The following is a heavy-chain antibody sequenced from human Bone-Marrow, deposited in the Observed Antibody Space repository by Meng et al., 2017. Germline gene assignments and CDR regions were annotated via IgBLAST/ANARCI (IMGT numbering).Heavy chain of an antibody. CDR2: INDDGSST. J-gene: IGHJ4*02. D-gene: IGHD3/OR15-3a*01. Sequence: VQSVEPGGSLIQPGGFMRLSCAASGFTFSTYNMHWVRQAPGKGLVWVSRINDDGSSTTYTDSVRGRFTISRDNAKNTQYLQMNSLRAEDTAVYYCARDLNWVVWDYWGQGTLVTVSS. CDR1: GFTFSTYN. V-gene: IGHV3-74*01. CDR3: ARDLNWVVWDY.